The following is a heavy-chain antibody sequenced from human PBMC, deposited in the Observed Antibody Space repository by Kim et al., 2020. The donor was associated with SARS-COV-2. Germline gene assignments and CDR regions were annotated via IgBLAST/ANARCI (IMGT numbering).Heavy chain of an antibody. J-gene: IGHJ6*02. CDR1: GGSFSGYY. Sequence: SETLSLTCAVYGGSFSGYYWSWIRQPPGKGLEWIGEINHSGSTNYNPSLKSRVTISVDTSKNQFSLKLSSVTAADTAVYYCARGGVGYRYYYYGMDVWGQGTTVTVSS. V-gene: IGHV4-34*01. D-gene: IGHD5-18*01. CDR3: ARGGVGYRYYYYGMDV. CDR2: INHSGST.